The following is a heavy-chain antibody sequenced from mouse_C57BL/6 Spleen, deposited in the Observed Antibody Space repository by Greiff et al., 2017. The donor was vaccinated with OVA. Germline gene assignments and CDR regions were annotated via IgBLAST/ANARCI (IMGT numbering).Heavy chain of an antibody. D-gene: IGHD2-3*01. CDR3: ARGGIGYDGYFFDY. Sequence: QVQLQQPGAELVKPGASVKMSCKASGYTFTSYWITWVKQRPGQGLEWIGDIYPGSGSTNYNEKFKSKATLTVDTSSSTAYMQLNSLTSEDSAVYFCARGGIGYDGYFFDYWGQGTTLTVSS. V-gene: IGHV1-55*01. J-gene: IGHJ2*01. CDR1: GYTFTSYW. CDR2: IYPGSGST.